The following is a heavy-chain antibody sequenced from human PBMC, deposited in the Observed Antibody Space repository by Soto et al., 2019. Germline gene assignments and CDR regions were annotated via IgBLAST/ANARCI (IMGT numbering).Heavy chain of an antibody. Sequence: SVKVSCKASGSTFSNHIITWVRQAPGQGLEWMGRIIPILDITNYAQKFQGGVTITRDTSASTAYMELSSLRSEDTAVYYCARSIVVVTALGYWGQGTLVTVSS. V-gene: IGHV1-69*02. D-gene: IGHD2-21*02. CDR1: GSTFSNHI. J-gene: IGHJ4*02. CDR2: IIPILDIT. CDR3: ARSIVVVTALGY.